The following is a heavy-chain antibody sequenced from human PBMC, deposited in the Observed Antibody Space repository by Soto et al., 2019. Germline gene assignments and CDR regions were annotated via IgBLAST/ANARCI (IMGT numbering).Heavy chain of an antibody. CDR2: ISSSSSYI. CDR1: GFTFSSYS. D-gene: IGHD2-2*02. J-gene: IGHJ6*02. Sequence: EVQLVESGGGLVKPGGSLRLSCAASGFTFSSYSMNWVRQAPGKGLEWVSSISSSSSYIYYADSVKGRFTISRDNAKNSLYLRMNSLRAEDTAVYYCAREDCSSTSCYTGGMDVWGQGTTVTVSS. CDR3: AREDCSSTSCYTGGMDV. V-gene: IGHV3-21*01.